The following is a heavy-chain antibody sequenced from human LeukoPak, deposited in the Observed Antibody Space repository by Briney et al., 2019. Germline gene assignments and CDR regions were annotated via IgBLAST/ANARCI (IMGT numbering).Heavy chain of an antibody. CDR3: ARAHSEYWDCCGGSCYNDY. J-gene: IGHJ4*02. CDR2: VSAYNGNT. Sequence: GASVKVSFKASGYPFTSYGISWGRPAPGQGVGWMGWVSAYNGNTNYAQKLQGRVTMTTDTSTSTAYMELRSLRSDDTAVYYCARAHSEYWDCCGGSCYNDYWGQGTLVTVSS. D-gene: IGHD2-15*01. CDR1: GYPFTSYG. V-gene: IGHV1-18*01.